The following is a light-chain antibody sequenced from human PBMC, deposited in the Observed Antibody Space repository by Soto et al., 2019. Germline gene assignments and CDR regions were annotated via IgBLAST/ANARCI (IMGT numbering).Light chain of an antibody. CDR2: EVS. Sequence: QSALTQPASVSGSPGQSITISCTGTSSDIGGYNYVSWYQQHPGKAPKLMIFEVSSRPSGVSNRFSGSKSGNTASLTISGLQAEDEADYYCSSYTTGSTDVFGTGTKVTVL. CDR3: SSYTTGSTDV. J-gene: IGLJ1*01. CDR1: SSDIGGYNY. V-gene: IGLV2-14*01.